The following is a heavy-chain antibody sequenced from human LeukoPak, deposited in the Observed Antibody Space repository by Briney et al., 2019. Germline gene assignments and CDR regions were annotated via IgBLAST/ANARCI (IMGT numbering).Heavy chain of an antibody. CDR1: GFTFSSYS. Sequence: PGGSLRLSCAASGFTFSSYSMNWVRQAPGKGLEWVSYISSSSSSTIYYADSVKGRFTISRDNAKNSLYLQMNSLRAEDTAVYYCARDSDAGYNWNPNWFDPWGQGTLVTVSS. V-gene: IGHV3-48*01. D-gene: IGHD1-20*01. CDR3: ARDSDAGYNWNPNWFDP. CDR2: ISSSSSSTI. J-gene: IGHJ5*02.